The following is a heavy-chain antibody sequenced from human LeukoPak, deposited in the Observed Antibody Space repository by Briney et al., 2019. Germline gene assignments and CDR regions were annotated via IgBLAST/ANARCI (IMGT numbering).Heavy chain of an antibody. CDR2: INPKSGTT. CDR3: ARGGSSSGYPDY. CDR1: GYTFPDYY. D-gene: IGHD3-22*01. J-gene: IGHJ4*02. V-gene: IGHV1-2*02. Sequence: ASVKVSCKASGYTFPDYYLHWVRQAPGQGLEWMGWINPKSGTTNYAQKFQGRITVTRDTSITTTYMELYSLRSDDTALYYCARGGSSSGYPDYWGQGALVTVSS.